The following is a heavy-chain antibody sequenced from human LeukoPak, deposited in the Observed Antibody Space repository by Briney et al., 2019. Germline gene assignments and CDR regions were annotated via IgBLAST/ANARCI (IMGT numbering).Heavy chain of an antibody. D-gene: IGHD6-19*01. J-gene: IGHJ4*02. Sequence: PSETLSLTCTVSGGSISSSSYYWSWIRQPPGKGLEWIGYIYYSGSTNYNPSLKSRVTISVDTSKNQFSLKLSSVTAADTAVYYCARGEIAVAGSLFDYWGQGTLVTVSS. CDR2: IYYSGST. V-gene: IGHV4-61*01. CDR1: GGSISSSSYY. CDR3: ARGEIAVAGSLFDY.